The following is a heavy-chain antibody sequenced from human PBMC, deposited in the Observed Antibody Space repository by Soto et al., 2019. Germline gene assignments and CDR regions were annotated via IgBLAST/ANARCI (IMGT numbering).Heavy chain of an antibody. Sequence: NPSETLSLTCTVSGGSISSYYWSWIRQPPGKGLEWIGYIYYSGSTSYNPSLKSRVTISVDTSKNQFSLKLSSVTAADTAVYYCARVGLGGWFDPWGQGTLVTVSS. V-gene: IGHV4-59*01. J-gene: IGHJ5*02. CDR3: ARVGLGGWFDP. CDR1: GGSISSYY. D-gene: IGHD3-16*01. CDR2: IYYSGST.